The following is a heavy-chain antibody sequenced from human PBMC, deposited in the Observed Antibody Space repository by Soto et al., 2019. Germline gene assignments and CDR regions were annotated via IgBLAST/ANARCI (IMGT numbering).Heavy chain of an antibody. CDR3: ARDNGYTYGFNYYGMDV. CDR2: ISYDGSNK. CDR1: GFTFSSYA. J-gene: IGHJ6*02. D-gene: IGHD5-18*01. Sequence: QVQLVESGGGVVQPGRSLRLSCAASGFTFSSYAMHWVRQAPGKGLEWVAVISYDGSNKYYADSVKGRFTISRDNSKNTLYLQMHSLRAEGTAVYYCARDNGYTYGFNYYGMDVWGHGTTVTVSS. V-gene: IGHV3-30-3*01.